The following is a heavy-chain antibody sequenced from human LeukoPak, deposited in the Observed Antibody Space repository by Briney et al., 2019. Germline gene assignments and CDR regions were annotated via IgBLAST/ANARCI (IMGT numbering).Heavy chain of an antibody. V-gene: IGHV3-23*01. CDR3: ATYRQVMLPFES. CDR2: IFPSGGEI. CDR1: GFTFSTFA. J-gene: IGHJ4*02. Sequence: GGSLRLSCAASGFTFSTFAMIWVRQPPGKGLEWVSSIFPSGGEIHYVDSVRGRFTISRDNSKSTLSLQMNSLRAEDTAIYYCATYRQVMLPFESWGQGTLVTVSS. D-gene: IGHD5-18*01.